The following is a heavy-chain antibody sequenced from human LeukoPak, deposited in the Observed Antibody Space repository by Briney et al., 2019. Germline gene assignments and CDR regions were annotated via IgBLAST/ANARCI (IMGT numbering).Heavy chain of an antibody. D-gene: IGHD1-26*01. J-gene: IGHJ4*02. CDR3: AHKDPLGDFDY. Sequence: SGPTLVKPTQTLTLTCTFSGFSLSTSGVGVGWIRQPPGKAREWLALIYWNDDKRYSPSLKSRLTITKDTSKNQVVLTMTNMDPVDTATYYCAHKDPLGDFDYWGQGTLVTVSS. CDR2: IYWNDDK. CDR1: GFSLSTSGVG. V-gene: IGHV2-5*01.